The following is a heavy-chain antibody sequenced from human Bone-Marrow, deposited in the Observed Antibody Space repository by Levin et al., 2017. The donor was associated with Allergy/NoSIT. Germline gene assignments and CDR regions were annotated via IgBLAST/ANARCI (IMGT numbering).Heavy chain of an antibody. CDR2: IIPIFGTA. Sequence: KISCKASGGTFSSYAISWVRQAPGQGLEWMGGIIPIFGTANYAQKFQGRVTITADESTSTAYMELGSLRSENTAVYYCARGTPYCSSTSCYLHYYYYGMDVWGQGTTVTVSS. D-gene: IGHD2-2*01. V-gene: IGHV1-69*01. CDR3: ARGTPYCSSTSCYLHYYYYGMDV. CDR1: GGTFSSYA. J-gene: IGHJ6*02.